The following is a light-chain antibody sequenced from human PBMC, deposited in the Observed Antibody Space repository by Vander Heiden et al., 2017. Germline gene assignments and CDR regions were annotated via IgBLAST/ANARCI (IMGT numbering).Light chain of an antibody. V-gene: IGLV2-23*01. CDR1: SRDVGSYNL. CDR3: SSYASSSRLV. Sequence: QSALTQPASVSGSPGQSITTSCTGTSRDVGSYNLVSWHQQHPGTAPILMIYEGSKRPSGVSNRFAGSKSGTTAFPTSSGLQAEDDAYYYCSSYASSSRLVFGGGTKLTVL. J-gene: IGLJ2*01. CDR2: EGS.